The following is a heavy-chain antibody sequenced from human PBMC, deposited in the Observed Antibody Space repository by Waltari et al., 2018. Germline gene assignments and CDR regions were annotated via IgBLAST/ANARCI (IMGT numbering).Heavy chain of an antibody. CDR3: ARGGYYYTSFDS. CDR2: VYSSGST. J-gene: IGHJ4*02. CDR1: GGSISSATYY. V-gene: IGHV4-61*02. Sequence: QVQLQESGPGLVKPSQTLSLTCTVPGGSISSATYYWSWIRQPAGKGLEWIGRVYSSGSTNYSPSLKSRVTISVDTSKNQFSLKLSSVTAADTAVYYCARGGYYYTSFDSWGQGTLVTVSS. D-gene: IGHD3-22*01.